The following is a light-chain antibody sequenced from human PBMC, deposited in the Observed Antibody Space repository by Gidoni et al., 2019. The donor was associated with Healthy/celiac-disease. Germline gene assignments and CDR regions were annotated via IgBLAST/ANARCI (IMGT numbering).Light chain of an antibody. Sequence: QSVLTQPPSVSGAPGQRVTISCTGRSSNIGAGYDVHWYQQLPGTAPKLLIYGNSNRPSGVPDRFSGSKSGTSASLAITGLQAEDEADYYCQSYDSSLSGPYVFGTGTKVTVL. CDR1: SSNIGAGYD. V-gene: IGLV1-40*01. CDR2: GNS. CDR3: QSYDSSLSGPYV. J-gene: IGLJ1*01.